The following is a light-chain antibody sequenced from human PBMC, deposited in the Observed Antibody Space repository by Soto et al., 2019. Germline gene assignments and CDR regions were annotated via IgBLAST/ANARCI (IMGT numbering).Light chain of an antibody. CDR1: QSIGGW. CDR2: DAA. J-gene: IGKJ1*01. Sequence: DIQMTQSPSILSASVGDRVIITCRASQSIGGWLAWYQQNPGKAPKLLIYDAARLQSGVPSRFSGSRSGTEFTLTISSLQPDDFATYYCQQYNSYPRTFGQGTKVDIK. CDR3: QQYNSYPRT. V-gene: IGKV1-5*01.